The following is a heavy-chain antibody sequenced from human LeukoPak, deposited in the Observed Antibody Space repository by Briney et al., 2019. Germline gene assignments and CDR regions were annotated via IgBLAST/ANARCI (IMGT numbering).Heavy chain of an antibody. CDR2: IIPILGIA. Sequence: ASVKVSCKASGGTFSSYAISWVRQAPGQGLEWMGRIIPILGIANYARKFQGRVTITADKSTSTAYMELSSLRSEDTAVYYCARDGDYGDPNWFDPWGQGTLVTVSS. CDR1: GGTFSSYA. V-gene: IGHV1-69*04. D-gene: IGHD4-17*01. CDR3: ARDGDYGDPNWFDP. J-gene: IGHJ5*02.